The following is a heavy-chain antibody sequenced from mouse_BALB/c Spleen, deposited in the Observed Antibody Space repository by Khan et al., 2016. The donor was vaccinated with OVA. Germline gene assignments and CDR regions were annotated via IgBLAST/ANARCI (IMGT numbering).Heavy chain of an antibody. CDR3: ARPYYGSAWFAY. D-gene: IGHD1-1*01. CDR2: MWAGGST. CDR1: GFSLTSYG. J-gene: IGHJ3*01. V-gene: IGHV2-9*02. Sequence: QVQLKESGPGLVAPSQSLSIICTVSGFSLTSYGVHWVRQPPGQGLEWLGVMWAGGSTNYNSALMSRLSISIDNSKSQVFLKMNSLQTDDTAMDYCARPYYGSAWFAYWGQGTLVTVSA.